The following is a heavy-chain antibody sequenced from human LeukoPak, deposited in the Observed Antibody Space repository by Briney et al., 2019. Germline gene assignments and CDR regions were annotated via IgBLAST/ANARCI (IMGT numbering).Heavy chain of an antibody. J-gene: IGHJ6*02. D-gene: IGHD3-10*01. CDR1: GFTFSRYA. CDR3: ARDDGGYGSGSHYYFYPMDV. Sequence: GGSLRLSCAASGFTFSRYAMHWVRQAPGKGLQFVSAISTSGGSTSYANSVRGRFTISRDNSKNTLHLQMGSLRAEDMAVYYCARDDGGYGSGSHYYFYPMDVWGQGTTVTVSS. CDR2: ISTSGGST. V-gene: IGHV3-64*01.